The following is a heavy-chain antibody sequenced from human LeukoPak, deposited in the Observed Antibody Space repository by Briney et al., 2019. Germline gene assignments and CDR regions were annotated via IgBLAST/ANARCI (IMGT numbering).Heavy chain of an antibody. Sequence: SVKVSCKASGGTFSSYAISWVRQAPGQGLEWMGGIIPIFGTANYAQKFQGRATITADESTSTAYMELSSLRSEDTAVYYCARGGDSGSYYNWFDPWGQGTLVTVSS. V-gene: IGHV1-69*13. CDR3: ARGGDSGSYYNWFDP. CDR1: GGTFSSYA. J-gene: IGHJ5*02. D-gene: IGHD1-26*01. CDR2: IIPIFGTA.